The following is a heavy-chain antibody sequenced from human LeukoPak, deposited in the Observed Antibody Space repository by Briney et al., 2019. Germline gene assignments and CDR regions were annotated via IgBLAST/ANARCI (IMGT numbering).Heavy chain of an antibody. CDR1: GFTFSGYT. D-gene: IGHD3-10*01. Sequence: GGSLRLSCAASGFTFSGYTMNWVRQAPGKGLEWVSSIISSGDTSYYTDSVKGRFTISRDNAKNSLYLQMNGLRDEDTAVYCCARGTYGSGFDYWGQGTLVTVSS. CDR2: IISSGDTS. CDR3: ARGTYGSGFDY. J-gene: IGHJ4*02. V-gene: IGHV3-48*02.